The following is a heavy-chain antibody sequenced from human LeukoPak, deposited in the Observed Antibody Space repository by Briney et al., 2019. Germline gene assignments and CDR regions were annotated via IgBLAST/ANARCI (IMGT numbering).Heavy chain of an antibody. CDR3: ARHETVMAYYYGMDV. J-gene: IGHJ6*02. Sequence: GESLKISCKGSGYSFTSYWISWVRQMPGKGLEWMGRIDPSDSYTNYSPSFQGHVTISADKSISTAYLQWSSLKASDTAMYYCARHETVMAYYYGMDVWGQRTTVTVSS. CDR1: GYSFTSYW. V-gene: IGHV5-10-1*01. D-gene: IGHD5-24*01. CDR2: IDPSDSYT.